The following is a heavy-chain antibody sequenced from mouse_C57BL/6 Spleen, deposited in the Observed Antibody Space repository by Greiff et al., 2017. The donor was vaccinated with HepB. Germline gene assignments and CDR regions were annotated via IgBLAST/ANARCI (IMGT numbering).Heavy chain of an antibody. CDR3: AGHYYGSSYDYFDY. CDR1: GYAFTNYL. CDR2: INPGSGGT. V-gene: IGHV1-54*01. Sequence: QVHVKQSGAELVRPGTSVKVSCKASGYAFTNYLIEWVKQRPGQGLEWIGVINPGSGGTNYNEKFKGKAKLTADKSSSTAYMQLSSLTSEDSAVYFCAGHYYGSSYDYFDYWGQGTTLTVSS. D-gene: IGHD1-1*01. J-gene: IGHJ2*01.